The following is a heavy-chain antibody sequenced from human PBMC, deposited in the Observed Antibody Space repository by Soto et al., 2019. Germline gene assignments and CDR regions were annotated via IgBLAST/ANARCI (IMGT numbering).Heavy chain of an antibody. Sequence: QVHLVESGGGVVQPGRPLRLSCAASGFTFSRYGMHWVRQAPGKGLEWVGVIVRDGGQKQYADSVRGRFTISRDNFKNTLYLEMNSVTVEDTAVYYCARDDDFDVNGLDYWGQGTLVTVSS. D-gene: IGHD2-21*02. CDR3: ARDDDFDVNGLDY. CDR2: IVRDGGQK. CDR1: GFTFSRYG. V-gene: IGHV3-33*01. J-gene: IGHJ4*02.